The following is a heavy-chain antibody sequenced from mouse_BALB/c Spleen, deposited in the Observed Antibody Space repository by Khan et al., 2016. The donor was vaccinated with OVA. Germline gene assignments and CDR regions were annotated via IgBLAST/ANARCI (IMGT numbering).Heavy chain of an antibody. J-gene: IGHJ4*01. CDR2: IWGGGNT. CDR3: AKGVWSYYYALDY. CDR1: GFSLTDYG. Sequence: VQLKESGPGLVAPSQSLSITCTVSGFSLTDYGVSWIRQPPGKGLEWLGVIWGGGNTYYNSALRSRLSISKYKSKSQVFLEMSSLQTDDTAMDYCAKGVWSYYYALDYWGQGTSVTVSS. V-gene: IGHV2-6-5*01.